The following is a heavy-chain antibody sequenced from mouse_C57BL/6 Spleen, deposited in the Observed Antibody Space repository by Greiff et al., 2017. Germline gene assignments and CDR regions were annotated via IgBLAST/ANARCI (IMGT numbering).Heavy chain of an antibody. CDR3: ARAFFV. J-gene: IGHJ1*03. Sequence: VKLPQSGPELVKPGASVKISCKASGYAFSSSWMNWVKQRPGKGLEWIGRIYPGDGDTNYNGKFKGKATLTADKSSSTAYMQLSSLTSEDSAVYFCARAFFVWGTGTTVTVSS. CDR2: IYPGDGDT. V-gene: IGHV1-82*01. CDR1: GYAFSSSW.